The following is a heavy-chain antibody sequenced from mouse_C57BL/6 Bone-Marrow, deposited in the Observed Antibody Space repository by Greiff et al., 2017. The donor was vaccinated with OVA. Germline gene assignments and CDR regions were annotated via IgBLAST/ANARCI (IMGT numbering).Heavy chain of an antibody. J-gene: IGHJ2*01. CDR3: ARRRIYDGYYTSDY. Sequence: EVKVEESGGGLVQPGESLKLSCESNEYEFPSHDMSWVRKTPEKRLELVAAINSDGGSTYYPDTMERRFIISRDNTKKTLYLQMSSLRSEDTALYYCARRRIYDGYYTSDYWGQGTTLTVSS. CDR2: INSDGGST. V-gene: IGHV5-2*03. CDR1: EYEFPSHD. D-gene: IGHD2-3*01.